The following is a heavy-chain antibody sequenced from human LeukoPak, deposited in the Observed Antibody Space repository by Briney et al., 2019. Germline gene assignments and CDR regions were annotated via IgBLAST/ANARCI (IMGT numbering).Heavy chain of an antibody. J-gene: IGHJ3*02. D-gene: IGHD6-6*01. V-gene: IGHV3-21*01. CDR3: ARDRPTYSSSRGGAFDI. CDR1: GFTFSSYS. Sequence: GGSLRLSCAASGFTFSSYSMNWVRQAPGKGLEWVSSISSSSSYIYYADSVKGRFTISRDNAKNSLYLQMNSLRAEDTAVYYCARDRPTYSSSRGGAFDIWGQGTMVTVSS. CDR2: ISSSSSYI.